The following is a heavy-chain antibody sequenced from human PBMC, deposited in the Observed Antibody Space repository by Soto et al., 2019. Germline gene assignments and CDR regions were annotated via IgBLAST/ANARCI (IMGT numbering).Heavy chain of an antibody. Sequence: EVQLVESGGGLVQPGGSLRLSCAASGFTFSSYWMSWVRKAPGKGLEGVANIKQDGSEKYYVDSVKGRFTISRDNAKNSLYLQMNSLRAEDTAVYYCARGCSSTSCYAFDIWGQGTMVTVSS. CDR3: ARGCSSTSCYAFDI. CDR2: IKQDGSEK. V-gene: IGHV3-7*01. D-gene: IGHD2-2*01. J-gene: IGHJ3*02. CDR1: GFTFSSYW.